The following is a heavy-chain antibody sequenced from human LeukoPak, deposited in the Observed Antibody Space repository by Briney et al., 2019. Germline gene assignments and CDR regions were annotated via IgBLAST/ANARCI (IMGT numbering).Heavy chain of an antibody. CDR1: GFTFSSYA. D-gene: IGHD6-19*01. J-gene: IGHJ4*02. CDR3: ARDRAVAGTGDY. V-gene: IGHV3-30-3*01. CDR2: ISYDGSNK. Sequence: GGSLRLSCAASGFTFSSYAMHWVRQAPGKGLEWVAVISYDGSNKYYADSVKGQFTISRDNSKDTLYLQMNSLRAEDTAVYYCARDRAVAGTGDYWGQGTLVTVSS.